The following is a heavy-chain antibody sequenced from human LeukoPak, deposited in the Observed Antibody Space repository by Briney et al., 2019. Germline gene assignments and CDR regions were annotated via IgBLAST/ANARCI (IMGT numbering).Heavy chain of an antibody. V-gene: IGHV1-18*01. CDR1: GYTFTSYA. D-gene: IGHD2-2*01. CDR2: ISTYNGNT. Sequence: ASVKVSCKASGYTFTSYAISWARQAPGQGLEWMGWISTYNGNTKYAQNLQGRVTMTTDTSTSTAYMELRSLRSDDTAVYYCARDQEVLLCSSSTCYGSGMDVWGKGTTVIVSS. CDR3: ARDQEVLLCSSSTCYGSGMDV. J-gene: IGHJ6*03.